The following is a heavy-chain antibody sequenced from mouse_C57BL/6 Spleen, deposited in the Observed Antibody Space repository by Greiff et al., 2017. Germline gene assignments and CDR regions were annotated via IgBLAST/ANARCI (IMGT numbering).Heavy chain of an antibody. CDR3: SISYYSNAMDY. CDR2: IDPANGNT. Sequence: EVQLQQSVAELVRPGASVKLSCTASGFNIKNTYMHWVKQRPEQGLEWIGRIDPANGNTKYAPKFQGKAAITTDTSSNTAYLQLSSLTSEDTAICYCSISYYSNAMDYWGQGTSVTVSS. D-gene: IGHD1-1*01. J-gene: IGHJ4*01. CDR1: GFNIKNTY. V-gene: IGHV14-3*01.